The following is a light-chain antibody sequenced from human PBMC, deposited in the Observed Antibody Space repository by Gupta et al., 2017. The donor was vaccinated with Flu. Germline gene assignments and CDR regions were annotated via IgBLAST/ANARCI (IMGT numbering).Light chain of an antibody. J-gene: IGKJ2*01. V-gene: IGKV1-5*03. Sequence: DIEMTQFPPTLSASVEDRVTITCRASQRISSLLAWYQQKPGKAPKILIYKASSLKSGVPSRFSGSSTGTEFTLTISSLQPDDFATYYCQYQQTFGQGTKVESK. CDR2: KAS. CDR3: QYQQT. CDR1: QRISSL.